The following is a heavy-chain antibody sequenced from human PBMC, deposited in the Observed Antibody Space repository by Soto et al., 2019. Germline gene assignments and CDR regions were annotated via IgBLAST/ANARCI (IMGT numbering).Heavy chain of an antibody. Sequence: SETLSLTCAVYGVSFSGYYWSWIRQPPGKGLEWIGEINHSGSTNYNPSLKSRVTISVDTSKNQFSLKLSSVTAADTAVYYCARGVPAAVHFDYWGQGTLVTVSS. CDR3: ARGVPAAVHFDY. J-gene: IGHJ4*02. CDR1: GVSFSGYY. D-gene: IGHD2-2*02. CDR2: INHSGST. V-gene: IGHV4-34*01.